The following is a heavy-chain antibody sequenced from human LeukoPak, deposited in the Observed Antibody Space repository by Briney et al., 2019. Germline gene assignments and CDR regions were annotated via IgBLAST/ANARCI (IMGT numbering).Heavy chain of an antibody. CDR2: INPNSGGT. CDR3: ARAGDILTGYYSPFDY. J-gene: IGHJ4*02. CDR1: GYTFTGYY. D-gene: IGHD3-9*01. V-gene: IGHV1-2*02. Sequence: ASVKVSCKASGYTFTGYYMHWVRQAPGQGLEWMGWINPNSGGTNYAQKFQGRVTMTRDTSISTAYMELSRLRSDDTAVYYCARAGDILTGYYSPFDYWGQGPLVTVSS.